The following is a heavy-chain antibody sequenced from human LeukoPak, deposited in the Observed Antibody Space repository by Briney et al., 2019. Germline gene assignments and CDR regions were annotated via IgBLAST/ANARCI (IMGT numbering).Heavy chain of an antibody. D-gene: IGHD1-26*01. J-gene: IGHJ6*03. CDR1: GFTFSSYS. V-gene: IGHV3-21*01. CDR2: ISSSSSYI. CDR3: ARDPYSGNYGDYYYYYMDV. Sequence: PGGSLRLSCAASGFTFSSYSMNWVRQAPGKGLEWVSSISSSSSYIYYADSVEGRFTISRDNAKSSLYLQMNSLRDEDTAVYYCARDPYSGNYGDYYYYYMDVWGKGTTVTISS.